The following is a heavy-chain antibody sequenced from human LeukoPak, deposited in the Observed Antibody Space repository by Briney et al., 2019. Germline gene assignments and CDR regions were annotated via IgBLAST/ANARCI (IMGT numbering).Heavy chain of an antibody. Sequence: GGSLRLSCAASGFTFSNYNMNWLRQAPGKGLEWVSHISSSGRSIYYADSVRGRFTTSRDNVWTSLYLQMNSLRAEDTAVYYCARRITISGVGYMDVWGKGTTVTVSP. CDR3: ARRITISGVGYMDV. CDR2: ISSSGRSI. J-gene: IGHJ6*04. D-gene: IGHD3-3*01. V-gene: IGHV3-48*01. CDR1: GFTFSNYN.